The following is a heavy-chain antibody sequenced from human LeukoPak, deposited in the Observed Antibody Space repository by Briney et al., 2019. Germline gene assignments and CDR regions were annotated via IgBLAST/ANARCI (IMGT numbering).Heavy chain of an antibody. Sequence: GGSLRLSCAASGLTFSNAWMSWVRQAPGKGLEWVAFIRYDGSNTYYADSVKGRFTISRDNSKNTLYLHMHSLRADDTALYYCAKDLHGAFDYWGQGILVTVSS. CDR1: GLTFSNAW. CDR3: AKDLHGAFDY. J-gene: IGHJ4*02. CDR2: IRYDGSNT. D-gene: IGHD3-10*01. V-gene: IGHV3-30*02.